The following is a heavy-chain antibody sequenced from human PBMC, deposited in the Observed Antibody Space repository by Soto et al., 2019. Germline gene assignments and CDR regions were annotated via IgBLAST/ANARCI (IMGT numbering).Heavy chain of an antibody. D-gene: IGHD5-18*01. CDR1: GFTFSNYP. Sequence: GGSLRLSCAASGFTFSNYPMNWVRQAPGKGLEWISYSSSDSGTIYYADSVKGRFSISRDNAKNSLFLQMNSLRVEDTAVYYCARDYVGYGPPDHYYGMDVWGQGTTVTVSS. J-gene: IGHJ6*02. V-gene: IGHV3-48*01. CDR2: SSSDSGTI. CDR3: ARDYVGYGPPDHYYGMDV.